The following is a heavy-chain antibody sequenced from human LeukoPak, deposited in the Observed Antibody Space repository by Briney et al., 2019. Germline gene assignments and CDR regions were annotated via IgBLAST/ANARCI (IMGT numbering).Heavy chain of an antibody. CDR3: ARGNRGRDAFDI. V-gene: IGHV4-59*01. Sequence: SETPSLTCTVSGGSISSYYWSWIRQPPGKGLEWIGYIYYSGSTNYNPSLKSRVTISVDTSKNQFSLKLSSVTAADTAVYYCARGNRGRDAFDIWGQGTMVTVSS. J-gene: IGHJ3*02. CDR1: GGSISSYY. CDR2: IYYSGST. D-gene: IGHD1-14*01.